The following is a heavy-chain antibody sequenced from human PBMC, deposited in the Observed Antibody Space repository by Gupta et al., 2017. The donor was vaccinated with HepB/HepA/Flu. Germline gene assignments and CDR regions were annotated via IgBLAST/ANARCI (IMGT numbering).Heavy chain of an antibody. CDR1: GFTFDDYA. D-gene: IGHD1-14*01. V-gene: IGHV3-43*02. J-gene: IGHJ6*02. CDR3: AKDVGVGNYYYYYGMDV. CDR2: ISGDGGST. Sequence: EVQLVESGGGVVQPGRSLRLSCAASGFTFDDYAMHWVRHVPGKGLEWVSLISGDGGSTYYADSVKGRFTISRDNSRNSLYLQMNSLRTEDTALYYCAKDVGVGNYYYYYGMDVWGQGTTVTVSS.